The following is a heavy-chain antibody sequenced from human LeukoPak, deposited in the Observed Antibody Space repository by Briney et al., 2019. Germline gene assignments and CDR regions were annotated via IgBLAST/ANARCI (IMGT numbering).Heavy chain of an antibody. V-gene: IGHV1-24*01. D-gene: IGHD3-10*01. CDR3: ATDSYYYGSRSYYNPVY. J-gene: IGHJ4*02. Sequence: GASVRVSCKVSGYTLTELSMHWVRQAPGKGLEWMGGFDPEDGETIYAQKFQGRVTMTEDTSTDTAYVELSSLRSEDTAVYYCATDSYYYGSRSYYNPVYWGQGALVTVSS. CDR1: GYTLTELS. CDR2: FDPEDGET.